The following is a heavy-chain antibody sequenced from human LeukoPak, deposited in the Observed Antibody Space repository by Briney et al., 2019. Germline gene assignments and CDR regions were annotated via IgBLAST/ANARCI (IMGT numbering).Heavy chain of an antibody. CDR1: GFTLSSFW. Sequence: GGSLRLSCAASGFTLSSFWMSWVRQAPGKGLEWVANIKEDGSEKYYVDSVKGRSTISRDNAKNLLYLQMNSLRAEDTAVYFCARIAAAGFDFWGQGTAVTVSS. CDR3: ARIAAAGFDF. D-gene: IGHD6-13*01. CDR2: IKEDGSEK. J-gene: IGHJ4*02. V-gene: IGHV3-7*01.